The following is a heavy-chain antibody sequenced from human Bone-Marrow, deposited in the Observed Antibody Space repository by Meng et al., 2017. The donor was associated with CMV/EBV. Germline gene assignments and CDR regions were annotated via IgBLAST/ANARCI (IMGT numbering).Heavy chain of an antibody. J-gene: IGHJ6*02. CDR2: IDWDDDK. CDR1: GFSLSTSGMR. V-gene: IGHV2-70D*14. CDR3: VRVKTLHYGMDV. Sequence: SGPTLVKPTQTLTLTCTFSGFSLSTSGMRVSWIRQPPGKALEWLARIDWDDDKFYSTSLKTRLTISKDTSKNQVVLTMSNMDTLVTATYYCVRVKTLHYGMDVWGQGTTVTVSS.